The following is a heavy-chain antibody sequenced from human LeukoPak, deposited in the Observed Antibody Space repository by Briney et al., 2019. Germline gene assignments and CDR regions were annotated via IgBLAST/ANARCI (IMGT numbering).Heavy chain of an antibody. CDR2: ISSSSSTI. CDR1: GFTFSSYS. J-gene: IGHJ4*02. Sequence: GGSLRLCCAASGFTFSSYSMNWVRQAPGKGLEWVSYISSSSSTIYYADPVKGRFTISRDNAKNSLYLQMNSLRAEDTAVYYCARESYYDILTGSSLFGYWGQGTLVTVSS. V-gene: IGHV3-48*01. CDR3: ARESYYDILTGSSLFGY. D-gene: IGHD3-9*01.